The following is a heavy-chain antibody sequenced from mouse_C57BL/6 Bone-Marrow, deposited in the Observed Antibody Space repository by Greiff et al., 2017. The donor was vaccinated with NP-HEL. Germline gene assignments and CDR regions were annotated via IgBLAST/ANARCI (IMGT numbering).Heavy chain of an antibody. D-gene: IGHD1-1*01. J-gene: IGHJ4*01. CDR3: ASHYDGSSSYAMDY. CDR2: INPYNGGT. CDR1: GYSFTDYY. V-gene: IGHV1-19*01. Sequence: VHVKQSGPVLVKPGASVNMSCKASGYSFTDYYLNWVKQRHGKSLQWIGVINPYNGGTSYNQKFKGKATLTVDKSSSTAYMELNSLTAEDSAVDYCASHYDGSSSYAMDYWGQGTSVTVSS.